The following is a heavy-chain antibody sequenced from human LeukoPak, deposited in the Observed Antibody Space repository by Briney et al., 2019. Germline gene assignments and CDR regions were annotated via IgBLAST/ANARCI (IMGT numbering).Heavy chain of an antibody. CDR2: IYYSGST. J-gene: IGHJ4*02. CDR1: GGSITSYY. Sequence: KPSETLSLTCSVSGGSITSYYWSWIRQPPGKELEWIGYIYYSGSTNYNPSLKSRLTMSIDTSTNQFSLKLSSVTAADTAVYYCARTSLADYWGQGTLVTVSS. V-gene: IGHV4-59*12. CDR3: ARTSLADY.